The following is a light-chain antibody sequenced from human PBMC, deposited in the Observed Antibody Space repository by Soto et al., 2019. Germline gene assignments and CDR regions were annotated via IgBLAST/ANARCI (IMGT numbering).Light chain of an antibody. CDR1: QSLGIW. CDR3: QHYNSYSEA. J-gene: IGKJ1*01. V-gene: IGKV1-5*03. Sequence: DIQMTQSPSTLSASVGDRVTITCRASQSLGIWLAWHQQKPGKAPKLLIYKASTLKSGVPSRFSGSGSGTEFTLTISSLQPDDFATYYCQHYNSYSEALGQGTKVDIK. CDR2: KAS.